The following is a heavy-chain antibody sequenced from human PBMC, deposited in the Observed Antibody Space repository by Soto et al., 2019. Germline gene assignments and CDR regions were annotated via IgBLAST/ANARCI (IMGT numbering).Heavy chain of an antibody. J-gene: IGHJ6*02. Sequence: GASVKVSCKASGYTFTSYGISWVRQAPGQGLEWMGWISAYNGNTNYAQKLQGRVTMTTDTSTSTAYMELRSLRSGDTAGYYCARELSYCSSTSCYTKIDYYYYGMDVWGQGTTVTVS. V-gene: IGHV1-18*04. CDR1: GYTFTSYG. D-gene: IGHD2-2*02. CDR2: ISAYNGNT. CDR3: ARELSYCSSTSCYTKIDYYYYGMDV.